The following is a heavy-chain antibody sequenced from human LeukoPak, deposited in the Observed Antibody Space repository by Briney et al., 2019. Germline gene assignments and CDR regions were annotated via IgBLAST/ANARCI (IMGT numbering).Heavy chain of an antibody. CDR2: INHSGST. J-gene: IGHJ4*02. CDR3: ARRRLRYFDWSTPLDY. V-gene: IGHV4-34*01. CDR1: GYSISNGYY. Sequence: SETLSLTCTVSGYSISNGYYWSWIRQPPGKGLEWMGEINHSGSTNYNPSLRSRVTISVDTSKNQFSLKLSSVTAADTAVYYCARRRLRYFDWSTPLDYWGQGTLVTVSS. D-gene: IGHD3-9*01.